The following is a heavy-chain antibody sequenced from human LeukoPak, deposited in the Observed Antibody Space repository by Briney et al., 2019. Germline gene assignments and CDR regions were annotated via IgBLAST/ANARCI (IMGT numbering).Heavy chain of an antibody. D-gene: IGHD2-15*01. V-gene: IGHV3-21*01. CDR1: GFTFSSYS. CDR3: ASGVADSCSSGKICGY. CDR2: ISSSSSYI. J-gene: IGHJ4*02. Sequence: GGSLRLSCAASGFTFSSYSMNWVRQAPGKGLEWGSSISSSSSYIYYADSVKGRFTISRDNAKNSLYLQMNSLRAEDTAVYYCASGVADSCSSGKICGYWGQGTLVTVSS.